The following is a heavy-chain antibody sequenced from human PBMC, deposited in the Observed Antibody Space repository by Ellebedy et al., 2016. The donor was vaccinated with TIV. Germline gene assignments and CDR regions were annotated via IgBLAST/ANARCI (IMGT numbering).Heavy chain of an antibody. Sequence: PGGSLRLSCAASGFTFSSYSLNRVRQAPGKGLEWVSSISTISSYADSVRGRFTISRDNAKNSLYLQMNSLRAEDTAVYYCSRGGGCGGGTCYYPDLWGQGTLVTVSS. CDR2: ISTISS. J-gene: IGHJ5*02. V-gene: IGHV3-21*01. CDR1: GFTFSSYS. CDR3: SRGGGCGGGTCYYPDL. D-gene: IGHD2-15*01.